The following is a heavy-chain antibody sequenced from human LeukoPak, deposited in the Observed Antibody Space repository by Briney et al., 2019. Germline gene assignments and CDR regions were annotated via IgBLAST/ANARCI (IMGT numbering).Heavy chain of an antibody. V-gene: IGHV1-18*01. Sequence: ASVKVSCKASGGTFSSYAISWVRQAPGQGLEWMGWISAYNGNTNYAQKLQGRVTMTTDTSTSTAYMELRSLRSDDTAVYYCARTVAVAATHDYWGQGTLVTVSS. CDR3: ARTVAVAATHDY. CDR2: ISAYNGNT. D-gene: IGHD2-15*01. CDR1: GGTFSSYA. J-gene: IGHJ4*02.